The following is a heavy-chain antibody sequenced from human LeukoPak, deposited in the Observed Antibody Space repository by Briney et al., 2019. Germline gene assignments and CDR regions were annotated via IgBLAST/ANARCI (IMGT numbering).Heavy chain of an antibody. CDR2: ISYDGSNK. CDR1: GFTFSSYG. D-gene: IGHD3-9*01. V-gene: IGHV3-30*18. CDR3: AKGSALRYFALDY. Sequence: GGSLRLSCAASGFTFSSYGMHWVRQAPGKGLDWVAVISYDGSNKYYADSVKGRFTISRDNSKNTLYLQMNSLRAEDTAVYYCAKGSALRYFALDYWGQGTLVTVSS. J-gene: IGHJ4*02.